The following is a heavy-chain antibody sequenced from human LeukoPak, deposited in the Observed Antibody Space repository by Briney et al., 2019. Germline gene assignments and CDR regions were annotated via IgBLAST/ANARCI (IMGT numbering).Heavy chain of an antibody. V-gene: IGHV3-21*01. J-gene: IGHJ3*02. D-gene: IGHD3-9*01. CDR1: GFTFSSYS. CDR3: ARGGRGRYFDQDAFDI. Sequence: PGGSLRLSCAASGFTFSSYSMNWVRQAPGKGLEWVSSISSSSSYIYYADSVKGRFTISRDNAKNSLYLQMNSLRAEDTAVYYCARGGRGRYFDQDAFDIWGQGTMVTVSS. CDR2: ISSSSSYI.